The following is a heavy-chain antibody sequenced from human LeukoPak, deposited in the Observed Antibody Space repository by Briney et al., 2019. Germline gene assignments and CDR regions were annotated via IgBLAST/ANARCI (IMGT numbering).Heavy chain of an antibody. D-gene: IGHD6-19*01. CDR1: GGSISSYY. V-gene: IGHV4-4*07. CDR3: ARETHSSGWYWGYYYYYMDV. Sequence: PSETLSLTCTVSGGSISSYYWSWIRQLAGKGLEWIGRIYTSGSTNYNPPLKSRVTMSVDTSKNQFSLKLSSVTAADTAVYYCARETHSSGWYWGYYYYYMDVWGKGTTVTISS. CDR2: IYTSGST. J-gene: IGHJ6*03.